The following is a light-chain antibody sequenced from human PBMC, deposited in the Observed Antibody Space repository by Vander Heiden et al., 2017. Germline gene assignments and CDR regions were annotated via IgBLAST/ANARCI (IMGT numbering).Light chain of an antibody. CDR2: AAS. CDR1: QTIRTW. CDR3: QQAYSFPYT. V-gene: IGKV1-12*01. Sequence: DIQITQSPSSVSAAVGDRVTITCRASQTIRTWLAWYQQKAGKDPQLLISAASSLQRGVPSRFSGSGSGTDFTLTISSLQPEDFATYYCQQAYSFPYTFGQGTKLEIK. J-gene: IGKJ2*01.